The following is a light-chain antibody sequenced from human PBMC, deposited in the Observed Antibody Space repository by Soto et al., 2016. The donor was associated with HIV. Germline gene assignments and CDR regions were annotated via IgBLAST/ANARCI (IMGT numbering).Light chain of an antibody. CDR2: GKN. CDR3: DSRDSSGNHLI. J-gene: IGLJ2*01. Sequence: SSELTQDPAVSVALGQTVRITCQGDSLRSYYGSWYQQKPGQAPVLVIYGKNSRPSGIPDRFSGSTSGNIASLTITGAQAEDEADYYCDSRDSSGNHLIFGGGTKLTVL. V-gene: IGLV3-19*01. CDR1: SLRSYY.